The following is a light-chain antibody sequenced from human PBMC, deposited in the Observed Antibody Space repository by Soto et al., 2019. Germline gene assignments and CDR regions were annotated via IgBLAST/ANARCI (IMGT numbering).Light chain of an antibody. CDR1: SSDVGGYNY. CDR3: ATWDDSLNLLYV. J-gene: IGLJ1*01. V-gene: IGLV2-8*01. CDR2: EVN. Sequence: QSVLTQPPSASGSPGQSVAISCTGTSSDVGGYNYVSWYQQHPGKAPKLMIYEVNKRPSGVPDRFSGSKSGNTASLTVSGLQAEDEAEYYCATWDDSLNLLYVFGTGTKLTVL.